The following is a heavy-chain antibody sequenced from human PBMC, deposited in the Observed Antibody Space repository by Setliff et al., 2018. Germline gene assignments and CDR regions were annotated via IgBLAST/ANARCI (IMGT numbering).Heavy chain of an antibody. J-gene: IGHJ5*02. CDR3: ARSRSNFWSGYFNWFDP. D-gene: IGHD3-3*01. V-gene: IGHV5-51*01. CDR2: IYPGDSDT. CDR1: GYSFTSYW. Sequence: PWESLKISCKGSGYSFTSYWIGWVRQMPGKGLEWMGIIYPGDSDTRYSPSFQGQVTISADKSISTAYLQWSSLKASDTAMYYCARSRSNFWSGYFNWFDPWGQGTLVTVSS.